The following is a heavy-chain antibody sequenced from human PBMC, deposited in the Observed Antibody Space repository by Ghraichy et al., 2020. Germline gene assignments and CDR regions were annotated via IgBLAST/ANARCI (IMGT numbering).Heavy chain of an antibody. D-gene: IGHD2-8*01. CDR2: ISGRAGST. Sequence: GGSLRLSCAASGFMFSSFVMSWVRQAPGKGLEWVSSISGRAGSTYNADSVKGRFTISRDNSKNTLFLQMNSLRAEDTAVYFCARGGVFSYYYNAMDVWGQGTTVTVSS. CDR1: GFMFSSFV. V-gene: IGHV3-23*01. J-gene: IGHJ6*02. CDR3: ARGGVFSYYYNAMDV.